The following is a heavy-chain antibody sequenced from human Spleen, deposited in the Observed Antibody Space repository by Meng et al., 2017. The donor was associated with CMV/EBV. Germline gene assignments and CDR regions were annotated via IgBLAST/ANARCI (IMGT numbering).Heavy chain of an antibody. CDR1: GFTFSSFW. J-gene: IGHJ4*02. V-gene: IGHV3-7*01. D-gene: IGHD3-3*01. Sequence: GESLKISCAASGFTFSSFWMHWVRQAPGKGLAWVAHIRPDGAEKWYVESVKGRFTISRDNAKNTLYLQMNGLRAEDTAVYYCARDLESGYSLADYWGQGTLVTVSS. CDR3: ARDLESGYSLADY. CDR2: IRPDGAEK.